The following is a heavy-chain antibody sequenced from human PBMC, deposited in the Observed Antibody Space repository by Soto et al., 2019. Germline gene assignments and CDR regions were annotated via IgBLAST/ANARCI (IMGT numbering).Heavy chain of an antibody. D-gene: IGHD6-19*01. Sequence: SETLSLTCAVSGGSISSGGYSWSWIRQPPGKGLEWIGYIYHSGSTYYNPSLKSRVTISVDTSKNQFSLKLSSVTAADTAVYYCARVVAVAGTYYYYGMDVWGQGTTVTVSS. J-gene: IGHJ6*02. CDR2: IYHSGST. CDR1: GGSISSGGYS. V-gene: IGHV4-30-2*01. CDR3: ARVVAVAGTYYYYGMDV.